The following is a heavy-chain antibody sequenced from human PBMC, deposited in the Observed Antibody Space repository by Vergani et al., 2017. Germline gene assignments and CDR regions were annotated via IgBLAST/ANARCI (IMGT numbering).Heavy chain of an antibody. D-gene: IGHD3-3*01. CDR2: ISAYNGNT. CDR1: GYTFTSYG. J-gene: IGHJ6*02. V-gene: IGHV1-18*04. CDR3: ARDSRITIFGVVITDYYYYGMDV. Sequence: QVQLVQSGAEVKKPGASVKVSCKASGYTFTSYGISWVRQAPGQGLEWMGWISAYNGNTNYAQKLQGRVTMTTDTSTSTAYMELRSLRSDDTAVYYCARDSRITIFGVVITDYYYYGMDVWGQGTTVTVSS.